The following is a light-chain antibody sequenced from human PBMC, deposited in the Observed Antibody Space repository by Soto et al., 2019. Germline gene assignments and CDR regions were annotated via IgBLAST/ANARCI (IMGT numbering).Light chain of an antibody. V-gene: IGKV1-17*01. CDR1: QGIRTD. CDR3: LQHNSYPPT. J-gene: IGKJ4*01. Sequence: DIQMTQSPSSLSASVGDRVTITCRASQGIRTDLSWYQHKPGKAPKRLIYTASSLQSGIPSRFSGSGSGTEFTLTISSRQPEDFATYYCLQHNSYPPTFGGGTKVEIK. CDR2: TAS.